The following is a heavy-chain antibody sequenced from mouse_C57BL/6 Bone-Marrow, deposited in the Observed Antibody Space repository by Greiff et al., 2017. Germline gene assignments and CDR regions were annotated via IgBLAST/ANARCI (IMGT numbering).Heavy chain of an antibody. D-gene: IGHD4-1*01. CDR3: ARSDLGRRRYYFDD. CDR2: IYPGSGST. CDR1: GYTFTSYW. Sequence: QVQLQQPGAELVKPGASVKMSCKASGYTFTSYWITWVQQRPGQGLEWIGDIYPGSGSTNYNETFKSKATLTVDTASSTDYMQLSSLTSEDAAVYYCARSDLGRRRYYFDDWGKGTTLTVSS. J-gene: IGHJ2*01. V-gene: IGHV1-55*01.